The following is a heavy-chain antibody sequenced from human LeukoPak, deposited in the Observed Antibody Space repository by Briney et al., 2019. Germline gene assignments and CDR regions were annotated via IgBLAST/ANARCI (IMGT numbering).Heavy chain of an antibody. Sequence: SETLSLTCIISGGSISSSSYYWGWIRQPPGKGLEWIGSVYYSGSTYYNPPLKSRVTISVDTSKNQFSLKLTSVTAADTAVFYCAARGSMVRGVIVWGQGTLVTVSS. CDR3: AARGSMVRGVIV. J-gene: IGHJ4*02. D-gene: IGHD3-10*01. V-gene: IGHV4-39*01. CDR1: GGSISSSSYY. CDR2: VYYSGST.